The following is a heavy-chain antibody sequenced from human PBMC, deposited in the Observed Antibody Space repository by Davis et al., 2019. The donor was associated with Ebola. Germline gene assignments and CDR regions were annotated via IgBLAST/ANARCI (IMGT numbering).Heavy chain of an antibody. CDR2: IHYSGST. V-gene: IGHV4-39*01. CDR3: ARQVMITFGGVIDHTRGYYYYGMDV. J-gene: IGHJ6*04. Sequence: SETLSLTCTVSGGSISSSSYYWGWLRQSPGKGLEWIGSIHYSGSTYYNPSLKSRVTISVDTSKNQFSLKLSSVTAADTAVYYCARQVMITFGGVIDHTRGYYYYGMDVWGKGTTVTVSS. CDR1: GGSISSSSYY. D-gene: IGHD3-16*02.